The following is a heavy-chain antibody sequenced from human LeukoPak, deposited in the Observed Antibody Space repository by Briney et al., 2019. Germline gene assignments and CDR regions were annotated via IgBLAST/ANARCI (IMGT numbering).Heavy chain of an antibody. V-gene: IGHV4-39*01. CDR1: GGSISSSSYY. Sequence: SETLSLTWTVSGGSISSSSYYWGWIRRPPGKGLEWIGSLYSRGTPYHNPSLGGRVTISIDESKNQISLKLNSVTAADTAVYYCARHPSWFRPWGQGTLVTVSS. J-gene: IGHJ5*02. CDR3: ARHPSWFRP. CDR2: LYSRGTP.